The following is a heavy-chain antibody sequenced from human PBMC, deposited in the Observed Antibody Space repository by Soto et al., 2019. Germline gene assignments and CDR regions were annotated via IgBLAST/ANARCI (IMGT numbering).Heavy chain of an antibody. CDR3: AKGAVTGTPTSYYYYGMDV. V-gene: IGHV1-69*12. CDR2: IIPIFGTV. D-gene: IGHD6-19*01. Sequence: QVQLLQSGAEVKKPGSSVRVSCEASGGTFRTYAISWVRQAPGQGLEWMGEIIPIFGTVNYAQKFQGRVTITADESTTTVYMALRSLRSEDTAVYSCAKGAVTGTPTSYYYYGMDVWGQGTTVTVSS. J-gene: IGHJ6*02. CDR1: GGTFRTYA.